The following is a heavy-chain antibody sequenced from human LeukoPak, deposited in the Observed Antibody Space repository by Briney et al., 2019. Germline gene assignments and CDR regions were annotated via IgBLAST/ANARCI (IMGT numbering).Heavy chain of an antibody. CDR2: IKQDGSEK. Sequence: GGSLRLSCAASGFTFSYYWMSWVRQAPGKGLEWVANIKQDGSEKYYVDSVKGRFTISRDNAKNSLYLQMNSLRAEDTAVYYCAREDSGYNWNDVDYWGQGTLVTVSS. D-gene: IGHD1-1*01. CDR3: AREDSGYNWNDVDY. J-gene: IGHJ4*02. CDR1: GFTFSYYW. V-gene: IGHV3-7*01.